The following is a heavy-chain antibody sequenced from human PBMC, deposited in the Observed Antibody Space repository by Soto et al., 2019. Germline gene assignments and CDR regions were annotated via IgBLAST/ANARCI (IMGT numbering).Heavy chain of an antibody. D-gene: IGHD5-18*01. CDR3: ARAGSGYSYGFLDY. V-gene: IGHV4-30-4*01. CDR1: GGSISSGDYY. Sequence: SETLSLTCTVSGGSISSGDYYWSWIRQPPGKGLEWIGYIYYSGSTYYNPSLKSRVTISVDTSKNQFSLKLSSVTAADTAVHYRARAGSGYSYGFLDYWGQGTLVTVSS. J-gene: IGHJ4*02. CDR2: IYYSGST.